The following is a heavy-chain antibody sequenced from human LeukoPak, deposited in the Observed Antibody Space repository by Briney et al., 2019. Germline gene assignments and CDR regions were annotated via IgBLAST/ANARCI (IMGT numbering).Heavy chain of an antibody. CDR3: AKSWGIQNRYFDY. V-gene: IGHV3-9*01. Sequence: GRFLRLSCAASGFTFDDYAMHWVRQAPGKGLEWVSGISWNSGSIGYADSVKGRFTISRDNAKNSLYLQMNGLRAEDTALYYCAKSWGIQNRYFDYWGQGTLVTVSS. CDR1: GFTFDDYA. D-gene: IGHD6-13*01. J-gene: IGHJ4*02. CDR2: ISWNSGSI.